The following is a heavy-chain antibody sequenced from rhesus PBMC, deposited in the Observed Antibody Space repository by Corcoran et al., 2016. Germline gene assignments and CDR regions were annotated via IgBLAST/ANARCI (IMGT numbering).Heavy chain of an antibody. CDR1: GFTFSCYD. CDR3: TIAIAPYYYSGSYLYFEF. Sequence: EVQLVESGGGLVQPGGSLRLSCAASGFTFSCYDMRLVRQAPGQGLAWVSYIIYTGKTIYYADSVKGRFTISRENAKNSLSLQMSSLRAEDTAVYYCTIAIAPYYYSGSYLYFEFWGQGALVTVSS. J-gene: IGHJ1*01. CDR2: IIYTGKTI. D-gene: IGHD3-16*01. V-gene: IGHV3-136*01.